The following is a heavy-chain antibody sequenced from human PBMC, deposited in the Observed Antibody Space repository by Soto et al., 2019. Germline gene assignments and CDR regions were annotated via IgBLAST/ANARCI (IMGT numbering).Heavy chain of an antibody. CDR1: GGTFSRHA. CDR2: IIPLFGTT. V-gene: IGHV1-69*13. CDR3: ARAAIHGGSWYFWFDP. D-gene: IGHD6-13*01. Sequence: SVKVSCKTSGGTFSRHAINWVRQAPGQGLEWMGGIIPLFGTTNYAQKFKGRVTISADESSSTAYMELSSLTSEDAAVYYCARAAIHGGSWYFWFDPWGQGTLVTVSS. J-gene: IGHJ5*02.